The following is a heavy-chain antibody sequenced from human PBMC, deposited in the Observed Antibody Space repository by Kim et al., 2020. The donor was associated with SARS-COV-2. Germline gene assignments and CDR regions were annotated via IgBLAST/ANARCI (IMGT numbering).Heavy chain of an antibody. Sequence: ASVKVSCKASGYTFTSYPIHWVRQAPGQGLEWGGGINTNTGNPTYAQGFAGRFVFSLDTSASTAYLQIASLKAEDTAVYYCASGDTNSWFYFDYWGQGTLVTVSS. J-gene: IGHJ4*02. V-gene: IGHV7-4-1*01. CDR1: GYTFTSYP. CDR3: ASGDTNSWFYFDY. D-gene: IGHD6-13*01. CDR2: INTNTGNP.